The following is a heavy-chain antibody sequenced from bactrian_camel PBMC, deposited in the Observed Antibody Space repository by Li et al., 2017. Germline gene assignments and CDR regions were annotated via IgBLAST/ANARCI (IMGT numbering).Heavy chain of an antibody. CDR3: AINPDYGYCSDGAWAYTR. J-gene: IGHJ4*01. V-gene: IGHV3S35*01. D-gene: IGHD1*01. CDR2: IYTGGGST. Sequence: DVQLVESGGGSVQAGGSLRLSCVASGYSIRNYCVGWFRQAPGQAREGLALIYTGGGSTFYADSVKGRFTISQEKDKNKNTVSLQMSSLNPEDTGMYVCAINPDYGYCSDGAWAYTRWGQGTQVTVS. CDR1: GYSIRNYC.